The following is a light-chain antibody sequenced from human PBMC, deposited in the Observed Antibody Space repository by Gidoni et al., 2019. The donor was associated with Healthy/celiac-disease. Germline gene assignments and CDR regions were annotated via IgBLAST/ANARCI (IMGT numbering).Light chain of an antibody. Sequence: EIVMTQSPATLSVSPGERATLSCRASQSVSSNLAWYQQKPGQAPTLLIYGASTRATGIPARFSGSGSGTEFTLTISSLQSEDFAVYDCQQYNNWPRTFXQXTKVEIK. CDR3: QQYNNWPRT. J-gene: IGKJ1*01. CDR1: QSVSSN. CDR2: GAS. V-gene: IGKV3-15*01.